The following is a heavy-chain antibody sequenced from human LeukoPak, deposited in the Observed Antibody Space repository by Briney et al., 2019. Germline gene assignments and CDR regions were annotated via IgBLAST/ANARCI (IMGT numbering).Heavy chain of an antibody. CDR2: INHSGST. D-gene: IGHD3-22*01. J-gene: IGHJ3*02. Sequence: SETLSLTCAVYGGSFSGYYWSWIRQPPGKGLEWIGEINHSGSTNYNPSLKSRVTISVDTSKNQFSLKPSSVTAADTAVYYCARAQKTYYYDSSGYYRNAFDIWGQGTMVTVSS. CDR1: GGSFSGYY. CDR3: ARAQKTYYYDSSGYYRNAFDI. V-gene: IGHV4-34*01.